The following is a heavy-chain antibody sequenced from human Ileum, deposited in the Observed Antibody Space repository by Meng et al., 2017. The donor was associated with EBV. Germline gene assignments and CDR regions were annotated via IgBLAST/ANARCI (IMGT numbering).Heavy chain of an antibody. CDR3: ARDRDGYHDY. J-gene: IGHJ4*02. Sequence: QVQRVESGGGVVQPGRSLRLSCAASGFTFSSYAMHWVRQAPGKGLEWVAVISYDGSNKYYADSVKGRFTISRDNSKNTLYLQMNSLRAEDTAVYYCARDRDGYHDYWGQGTLVTVSS. CDR1: GFTFSSYA. CDR2: ISYDGSNK. V-gene: IGHV3-30-3*01. D-gene: IGHD5-24*01.